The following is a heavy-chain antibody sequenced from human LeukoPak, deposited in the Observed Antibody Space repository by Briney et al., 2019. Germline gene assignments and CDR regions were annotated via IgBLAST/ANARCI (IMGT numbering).Heavy chain of an antibody. CDR2: ISSSSSYI. D-gene: IGHD6-19*01. Sequence: GGSLRLSCAASGFTFSSYSMNWVRQAPGKGLEWVSSISSSSSYIYYADSVKGRFTISRDNAKNSLNLQMNSLRAEDTAVYYCARAKPGYSSGWYPGAFDIWGQGTMVTVSS. J-gene: IGHJ3*02. V-gene: IGHV3-21*01. CDR1: GFTFSSYS. CDR3: ARAKPGYSSGWYPGAFDI.